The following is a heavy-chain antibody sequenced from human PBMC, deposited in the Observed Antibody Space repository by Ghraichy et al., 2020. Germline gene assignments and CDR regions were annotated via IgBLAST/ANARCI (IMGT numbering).Heavy chain of an antibody. CDR3: ARRRVVVVPAAIREYAFDI. J-gene: IGHJ3*02. CDR1: GGSISSYY. CDR2: IYYSGST. D-gene: IGHD2-2*01. Sequence: SETLSLTCTVSGGSISSYYWSWIRQPPGKGLEWIGYIYYSGSTNYNPSLKSRVTISVDTSKNQFSLKLSSVTAADTAVYYCARRRVVVVPAAIREYAFDIWGQGTMVTVSS. V-gene: IGHV4-59*08.